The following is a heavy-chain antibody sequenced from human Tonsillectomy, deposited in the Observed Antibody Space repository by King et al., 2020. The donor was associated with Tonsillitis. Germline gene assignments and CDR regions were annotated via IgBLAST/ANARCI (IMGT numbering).Heavy chain of an antibody. J-gene: IGHJ4*02. Sequence: QLQESGPGLVKPSETLSLTCTVSGGSISTYYWSWIRQPPGKGLEWSGYIYYSGGTNYNPSLKSRVTISVDTSKNQFSLKLSSVSAADTAVYYCARDPGSGYYFDYWGQGTLVTVSS. V-gene: IGHV4-59*01. CDR2: IYYSGGT. CDR3: ARDPGSGYYFDY. D-gene: IGHD6-19*01. CDR1: GGSISTYY.